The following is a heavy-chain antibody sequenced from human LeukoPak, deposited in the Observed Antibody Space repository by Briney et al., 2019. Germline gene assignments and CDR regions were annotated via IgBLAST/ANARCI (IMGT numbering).Heavy chain of an antibody. CDR3: ARVSQEYQLLYGPYFDY. Sequence: GGSLRLSCAASGFTFSDYYMSWIRQAPGKGLEGVSYISSSGSTIYYADSVRGRFTISRDNAKNSLYLQMNSLRAEDTAVYYCARVSQEYQLLYGPYFDYWGQGTLVTVSS. CDR1: GFTFSDYY. D-gene: IGHD2-2*02. J-gene: IGHJ4*02. V-gene: IGHV3-11*01. CDR2: ISSSGSTI.